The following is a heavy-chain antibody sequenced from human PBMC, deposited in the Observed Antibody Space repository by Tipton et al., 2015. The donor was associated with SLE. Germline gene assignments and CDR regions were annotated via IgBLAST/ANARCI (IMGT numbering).Heavy chain of an antibody. D-gene: IGHD3-22*01. CDR1: GGSISSYY. Sequence: TLSLTCTVSGGSISSYYWSWIRQPPGKGLEWIGYIYTSGSTNYNPSLKSRVTISVDTSKNQFSLKLSSVTAADTAVYYCARVPYYYDSSGYYDLDAFDFWGQGTMVTVSS. V-gene: IGHV4-4*08. J-gene: IGHJ3*01. CDR3: ARVPYYYDSSGYYDLDAFDF. CDR2: IYTSGST.